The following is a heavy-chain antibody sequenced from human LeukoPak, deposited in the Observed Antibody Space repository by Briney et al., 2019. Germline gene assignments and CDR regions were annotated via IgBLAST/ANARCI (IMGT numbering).Heavy chain of an antibody. D-gene: IGHD3-10*01. CDR2: INQDGSEK. J-gene: IGHJ4*02. V-gene: IGHV3-7*03. CDR1: GFIFSSHW. CDR3: ARDDTPRGVVMNF. Sequence: GGSLRLSCAASGFIFSSHWMNWVRQAPGKGLEWVANINQDGSEKYYVDSVKGRFTISRDNANKSLYLQMNALRAEDTAVYYCARDDTPRGVVMNFWGQGTLVTVSS.